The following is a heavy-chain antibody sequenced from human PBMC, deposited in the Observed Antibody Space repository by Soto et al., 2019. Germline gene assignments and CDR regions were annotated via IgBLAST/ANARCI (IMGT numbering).Heavy chain of an antibody. Sequence: QVQLVQSGVEVKKPGASVKVSCKASGYTFTTYGITCVRQAPGQGLEWMGWISAHNGNTNYAQKFQGRVTMTTDTSTSTAYMELRSLRSDDTAVYYCARVASITADYWGQGTLVTVSS. CDR2: ISAHNGNT. CDR1: GYTFTTYG. CDR3: ARVASITADY. V-gene: IGHV1-18*01. J-gene: IGHJ4*02.